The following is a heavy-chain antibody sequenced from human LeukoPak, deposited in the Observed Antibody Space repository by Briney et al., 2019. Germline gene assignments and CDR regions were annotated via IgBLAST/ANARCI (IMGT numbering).Heavy chain of an antibody. D-gene: IGHD2/OR15-2a*01. V-gene: IGHV3-23*01. CDR2: ISASGDTT. J-gene: IGHJ3*01. Sequence: GGSLRLSCAASGFTYHIYAMSWVRQAPGRGLEWVSAISASGDTTNHADSVKGRFTIFRDNSMNTLYLQMSALRADDTALYYCAKGEGYYRDSRAFDLWGQGTMVTVSS. CDR1: GFTYHIYA. CDR3: AKGEGYYRDSRAFDL.